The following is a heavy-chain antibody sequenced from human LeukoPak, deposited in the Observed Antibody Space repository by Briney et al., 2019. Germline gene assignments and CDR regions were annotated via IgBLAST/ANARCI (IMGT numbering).Heavy chain of an antibody. V-gene: IGHV3-23*01. CDR1: GFTFNTYS. CDR3: GKGETTMVTPVGY. CDR2: ISGSGGST. Sequence: PGGSLRLSCAASGFTFNTYSMNWVRQAPGKGLEWVSAISGSGGSTYHADSVKGRFTISRDNSKNTLYLQMNSLRTDDTAMYYCGKGETTMVTPVGYWGQGTRVTVSS. J-gene: IGHJ4*02. D-gene: IGHD4-23*01.